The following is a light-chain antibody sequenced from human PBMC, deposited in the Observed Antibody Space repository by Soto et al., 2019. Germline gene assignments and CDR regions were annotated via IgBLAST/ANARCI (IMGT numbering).Light chain of an antibody. CDR2: DAS. CDR3: QQFSSYPLT. Sequence: EIVLTKSPGTLSLSHGERATLSCGASQTVRNNYLAWYQQKPGQAPRLLIYDASSRATGIPDRFSGGGSGTDFTLTISRLEPEDFAVYYCQQFSSYPLTFGGGTKVDVK. J-gene: IGKJ4*01. V-gene: IGKV3-20*01. CDR1: QTVRNNY.